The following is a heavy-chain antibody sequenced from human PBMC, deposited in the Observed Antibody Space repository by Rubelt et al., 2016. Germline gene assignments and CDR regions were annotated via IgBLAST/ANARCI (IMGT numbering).Heavy chain of an antibody. V-gene: IGHV3-64*04. Sequence: GGGLVQPGGSLRLSCSASGFTFSSYAMHWVRQAPGKGLEYVSAISSNGGSTYYADSVKGRFTISRDNSKNTLYLQMNSLRAEDTAVYYCARDRGGGGFDYSFDYWGQGTLVTVSS. CDR3: ARDRGGGGFDYSFDY. CDR2: ISSNGGST. CDR1: GFTFSSYA. D-gene: IGHD3-9*01. J-gene: IGHJ4*02.